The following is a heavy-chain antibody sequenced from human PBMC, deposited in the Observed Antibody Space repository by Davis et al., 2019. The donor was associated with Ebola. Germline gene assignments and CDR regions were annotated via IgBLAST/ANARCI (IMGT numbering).Heavy chain of an antibody. CDR1: GYTFTSYG. CDR3: ARDKPSSSWPGGIDI. D-gene: IGHD6-13*01. V-gene: IGHV1-18*01. Sequence: ASVKVSCKASGYTFTSYGISWVRQAPGQGLEWMGWISAYNGNTNYAQKLQGRVTMTTDTSTSTAYMELRSLRSDDTAVYYCARDKPSSSWPGGIDIWGQGTMVTVSS. J-gene: IGHJ3*02. CDR2: ISAYNGNT.